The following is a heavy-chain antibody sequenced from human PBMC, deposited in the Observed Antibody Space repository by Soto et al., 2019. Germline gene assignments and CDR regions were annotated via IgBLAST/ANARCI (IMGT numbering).Heavy chain of an antibody. CDR2: ISWNSGSI. CDR3: AEGTAVVPAAMGGWFDP. Sequence: GGSLRLSCAASGFTFDDYAMHWVRQAPGKGLEWVSGISWNSGSIGYADSVKGRFTISRDNAKNSLYLQMNSLRAEDTALYYCAEGTAVVPAAMGGWFDPWGQGTLVTVSS. V-gene: IGHV3-9*01. CDR1: GFTFDDYA. J-gene: IGHJ5*02. D-gene: IGHD2-2*01.